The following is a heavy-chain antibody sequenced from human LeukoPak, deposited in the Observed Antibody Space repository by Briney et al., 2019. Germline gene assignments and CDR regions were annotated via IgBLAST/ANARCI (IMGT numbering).Heavy chain of an antibody. CDR3: AREDAYYYGSGSYRIFDY. Sequence: PSETLPLTCAVYGGSCSGYYWSWIRQPPGKALEWIGEINHSGSTNYNPSLKSRVTISVDTSKNQFSLKLSSVTAADTAVYYCAREDAYYYGSGSYRIFDYWGQGTLVTVSS. CDR1: GGSCSGYY. J-gene: IGHJ4*02. D-gene: IGHD3-10*01. V-gene: IGHV4-34*01. CDR2: INHSGST.